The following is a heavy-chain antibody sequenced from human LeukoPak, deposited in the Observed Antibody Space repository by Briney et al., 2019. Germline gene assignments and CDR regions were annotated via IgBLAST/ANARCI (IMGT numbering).Heavy chain of an antibody. V-gene: IGHV4-61*01. CDR1: GGSISSSSYY. J-gene: IGHJ5*02. CDR3: ARGYWFDP. Sequence: SETLSLTCTVSGGSISSSSYYWSWIRQPPGKGLEWIGYIYYSGSTNYNPSLKSRVTISVDTSKNQFSLKLSSVTAADTAVYYCARGYWFDPWGQGTLVTVSS. CDR2: IYYSGST.